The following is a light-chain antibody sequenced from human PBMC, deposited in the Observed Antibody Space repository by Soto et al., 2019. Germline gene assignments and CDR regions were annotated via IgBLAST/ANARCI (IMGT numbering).Light chain of an antibody. CDR2: DAS. J-gene: IGKJ1*01. Sequence: DIQMTQSPSSLSASVGDRVTITCRASQSISSWLAWYQQKPGKAPKLLIYDASSLESGVPSRFSGSGSGTEFTLTISSLQPDDFATYYCQQYNSYRTCGQGTKGDIK. V-gene: IGKV1-5*01. CDR1: QSISSW. CDR3: QQYNSYRT.